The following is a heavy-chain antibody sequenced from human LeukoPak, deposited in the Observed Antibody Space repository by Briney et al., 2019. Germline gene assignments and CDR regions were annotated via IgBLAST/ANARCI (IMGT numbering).Heavy chain of an antibody. CDR1: GFTFSSYS. D-gene: IGHD4-23*01. CDR2: ISCSSSYI. CDR3: ARDNGGDYMDV. Sequence: GGSLRLSCAASGFTFSSYSMNWVRQAPGKGLEWVSSISCSSSYIYYADSVKGRFTISRDNAKNSLYLQMNSLRAEDTAVYYCARDNGGDYMDVWGKGTTVTVSS. J-gene: IGHJ6*03. V-gene: IGHV3-21*01.